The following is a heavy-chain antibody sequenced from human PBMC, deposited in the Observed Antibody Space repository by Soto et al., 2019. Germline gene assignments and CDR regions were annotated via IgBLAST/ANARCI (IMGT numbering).Heavy chain of an antibody. CDR2: IKNRADGGTT. D-gene: IGHD4-17*01. CDR1: GITFTNAW. Sequence: EVQLVESGGDLVKPGGCLRLSCAASGITFTNAWMSWVRQAPGKPLEWVGRIKNRADGGTTDYAAPVRGRFTISRDDSKNTLFLQMNSLEADDTAVYYCTTDPGDYEDFWGQGTLVTVSS. CDR3: TTDPGDYEDF. V-gene: IGHV3-15*01. J-gene: IGHJ4*02.